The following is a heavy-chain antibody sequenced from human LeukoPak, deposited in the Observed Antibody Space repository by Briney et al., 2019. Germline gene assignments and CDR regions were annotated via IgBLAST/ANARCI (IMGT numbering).Heavy chain of an antibody. CDR2: ITSSNDTK. D-gene: IGHD2-15*01. J-gene: IGHJ6*03. Sequence: GGSLRLSCAASGFTFSYYSLNWVRQAPGKGLEWISYITSSNDTKYYADSLKGRFSLSRDNAKNSLYLQMNSLRAEDTAVYCCARGVKSRFCSGDTCYGVDSYYYMDVWGKGTTVTVSS. CDR1: GFTFSYYS. CDR3: ARGVKSRFCSGDTCYGVDSYYYMDV. V-gene: IGHV3-48*04.